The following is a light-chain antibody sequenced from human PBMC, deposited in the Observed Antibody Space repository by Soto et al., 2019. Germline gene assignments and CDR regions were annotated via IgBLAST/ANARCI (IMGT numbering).Light chain of an antibody. J-gene: IGKJ5*01. Sequence: EIVMTQSPATLSVSPGESSTLSCRASESVGSNLAWYQQKPGQAHRLIIYDASNRATGIPARFSGSGSGTDFTLTITRLQSEDLAVYYCQQYSNWPPVIVGQGTRLEIK. CDR1: ESVGSN. CDR3: QQYSNWPPVI. V-gene: IGKV3D-15*01. CDR2: DAS.